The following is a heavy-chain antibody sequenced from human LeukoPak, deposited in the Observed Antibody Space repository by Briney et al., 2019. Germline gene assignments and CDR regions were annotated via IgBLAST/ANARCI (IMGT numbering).Heavy chain of an antibody. CDR3: SIGPRGGYYFEGFEY. CDR2: ISSSSSYI. V-gene: IGHV3-21*01. CDR1: GFTFSSYS. Sequence: GGSLRLSCAASGFTFSSYSMNWVRQAPGKGLEWVSSISSSSSYIYYADSVKGRFTISRDNAKNSLYLQMNSLRAEDTTVYYYSIGPRGGYYFEGFEYSGQGTLVTVSS. D-gene: IGHD3-22*01. J-gene: IGHJ4*02.